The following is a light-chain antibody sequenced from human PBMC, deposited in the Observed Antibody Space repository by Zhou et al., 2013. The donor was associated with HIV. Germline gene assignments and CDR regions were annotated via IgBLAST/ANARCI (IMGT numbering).Light chain of an antibody. V-gene: IGKV1-39*02. CDR3: MQGTHWPPS. J-gene: IGKJ2*01. CDR2: ATS. Sequence: DIQLAQSPSYLSASAGDRVTITCRASENITNFLNWYQHRPGNAPKLLIYATSTLPTGVPSRFSGRGSGTDFTLKISRVEPEDVGVYYCMQGTHWPPSLGQGTKLEIK. CDR1: ENITNF.